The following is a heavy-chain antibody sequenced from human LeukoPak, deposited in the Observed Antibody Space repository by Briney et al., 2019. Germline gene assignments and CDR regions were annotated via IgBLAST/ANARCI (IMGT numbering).Heavy chain of an antibody. J-gene: IGHJ6*02. Sequence: SQTLSLTCAISGDSVSSNSAAWNWIRQSPSRGLEWLGRTYYRSKWYNDYAVSVKSRITINPDTSKNQFSLQLNSVTPEDTAVYYCARDLFFQPDYYYYGMDVWGQGTTVTASS. CDR1: GDSVSSNSAA. D-gene: IGHD1-14*01. V-gene: IGHV6-1*01. CDR3: ARDLFFQPDYYYYGMDV. CDR2: TYYRSKWYN.